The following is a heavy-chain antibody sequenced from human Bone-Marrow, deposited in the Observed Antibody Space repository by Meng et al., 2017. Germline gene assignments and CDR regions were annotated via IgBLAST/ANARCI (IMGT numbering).Heavy chain of an antibody. Sequence: VQLVHAGAGGRNPGASVSVSVKASGYTFISYDINLVRQATGQGIEWMGGMNPNSGNTGYAQKFQGRVTMTRNNSIRTAYMDLSRLRSEDTAVYYCARYGSGSQIDYWGQGTLVTVSS. J-gene: IGHJ4*02. CDR1: GYTFISYD. CDR2: MNPNSGNT. D-gene: IGHD3-10*01. V-gene: IGHV1-8*01. CDR3: ARYGSGSQIDY.